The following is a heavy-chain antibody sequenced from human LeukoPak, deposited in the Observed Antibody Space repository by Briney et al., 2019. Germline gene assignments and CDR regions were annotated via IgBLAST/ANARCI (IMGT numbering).Heavy chain of an antibody. D-gene: IGHD3-22*01. CDR2: ISGSGGST. V-gene: IGHV3-23*01. CDR3: AKAPTTYYYDSSGYSLDY. J-gene: IGHJ4*02. CDR1: GFTFSSYA. Sequence: GGSLRLSCAASGFTFSSYAMSWVRQAPGKGLEWVSAISGSGGSTYYADSVKGRFTISRGNSKNTLYLQMNSLRAEDTAVYYCAKAPTTYYYDSSGYSLDYWGQGTLVTVSS.